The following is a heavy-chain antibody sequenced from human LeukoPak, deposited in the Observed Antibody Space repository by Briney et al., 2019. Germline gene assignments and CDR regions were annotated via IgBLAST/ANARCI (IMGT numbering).Heavy chain of an antibody. J-gene: IGHJ4*02. CDR2: IIAILGIT. D-gene: IGHD6-13*01. Sequence: GASVKVSCKASGYTFTSYGISWVRQAPGQGLEWMGRIIAILGITNYAQKFQGRVTITADKSTSTTFMELSGLRSEDTAVYYCARDQGIARDWGQGTLVTVSS. V-gene: IGHV1-69*04. CDR1: GYTFTSYG. CDR3: ARDQGIARD.